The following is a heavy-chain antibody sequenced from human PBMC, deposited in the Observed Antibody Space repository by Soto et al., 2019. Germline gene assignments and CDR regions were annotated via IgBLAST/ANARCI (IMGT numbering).Heavy chain of an antibody. D-gene: IGHD6-25*01. CDR3: ARDSYVAASSMDY. CDR2: IYFGGGNT. V-gene: IGHV1-46*01. Sequence: ASVKASCKAIGYRVPSHYMHWVRQAPGQGLEWMGTIYFGGGNTDYARKFQGRVTSTEDTSASTASMELSSLTSEDTAVYYCARDSYVAASSMDYWGQGTLVTVSS. J-gene: IGHJ4*02. CDR1: GYRVPSHY.